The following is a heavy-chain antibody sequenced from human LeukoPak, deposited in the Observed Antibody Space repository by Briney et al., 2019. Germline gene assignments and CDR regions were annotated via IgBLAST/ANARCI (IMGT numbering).Heavy chain of an antibody. Sequence: SETLSLTCAVYGGSFSGYYWSWIRQPPGKGLEWIGEINHSGSTNYNPSLKSRVTISVDTSKNQFSLQLNSVTPEDTAVYYCARDRGYCSGGSCYHLHYFDYWGQGTLVTVSS. V-gene: IGHV4-34*01. D-gene: IGHD2-15*01. CDR3: ARDRGYCSGGSCYHLHYFDY. CDR2: INHSGST. J-gene: IGHJ4*02. CDR1: GGSFSGYY.